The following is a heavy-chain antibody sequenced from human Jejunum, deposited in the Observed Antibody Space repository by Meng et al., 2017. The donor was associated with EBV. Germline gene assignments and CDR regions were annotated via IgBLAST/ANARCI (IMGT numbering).Heavy chain of an antibody. CDR2: INEDGRIT. Sequence: EXQLVVXXXALVKPGXSLRLSCAASGFTFSSYWMHWVRQAPGKGLVWVSRINEDGRITTYADSVKGRFTISRDNTKNTLYLQMNSLRAEDTAVYFCSRDLVGSADDWGQGTLVTVSS. J-gene: IGHJ4*02. CDR1: GFTFSSYW. V-gene: IGHV3-74*01. D-gene: IGHD6-25*01. CDR3: SRDLVGSADD.